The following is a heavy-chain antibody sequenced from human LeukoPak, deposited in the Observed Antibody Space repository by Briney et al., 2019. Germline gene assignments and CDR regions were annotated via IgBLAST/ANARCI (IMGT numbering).Heavy chain of an antibody. D-gene: IGHD2-15*01. V-gene: IGHV3-30*04. Sequence: GGSLRLSCAASGFTFSSYAMHWVRQAPGKGLEWVAVISYDGSNKYYADSVKGRFTISRDNSKNTLFLQMNSLRAEDTAVYYCAKGVVYCSGGSYPADYWGPGTLVTVSS. CDR2: ISYDGSNK. J-gene: IGHJ4*02. CDR1: GFTFSSYA. CDR3: AKGVVYCSGGSYPADY.